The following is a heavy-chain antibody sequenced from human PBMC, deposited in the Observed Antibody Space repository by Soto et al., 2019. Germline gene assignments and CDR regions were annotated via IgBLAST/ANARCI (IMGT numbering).Heavy chain of an antibody. CDR1: GYTFSDHS. V-gene: IGHV1-2*02. CDR2: LNPKSGAT. CDR3: ARPECSVTSCRRANADDV. Sequence: QVLLVQSGAEVKKPGASVKVSCKTSGYTFSDHSLHWVRQAPGRGLEWVGWLNPKSGATIFAQSFQGRVNMSRDTSINTAYMELSSLAFEDTAGYFCARPECSVTSCRRANADDVLGHGTVVTVST. J-gene: IGHJ3*01. D-gene: IGHD2-2*01.